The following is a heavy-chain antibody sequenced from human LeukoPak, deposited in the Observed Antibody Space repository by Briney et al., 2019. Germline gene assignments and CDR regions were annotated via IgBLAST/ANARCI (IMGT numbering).Heavy chain of an antibody. V-gene: IGHV4-30-4*02. D-gene: IGHD3-10*01. J-gene: IGHJ3*02. CDR1: GGSISSGDYY. Sequence: SETLSLTCTVSGGSISSGDYYWSWIRQPPGKGLEWIGYIYYSGSTYYNPSLKSRVTISVDTSKNQFSLKLNSVTAADTAVFYCARGGVIRGFDIWGQGTMVTVSS. CDR2: IYYSGST. CDR3: ARGGVIRGFDI.